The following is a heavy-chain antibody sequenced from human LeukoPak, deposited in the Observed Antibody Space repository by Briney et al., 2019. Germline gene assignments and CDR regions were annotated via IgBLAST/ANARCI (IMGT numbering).Heavy chain of an antibody. CDR1: GYTFTGYY. Sequence: ASVKVSCKASGYTFTGYYMHWVRQAPGQGLEWMGWINPNSGGTNYAQKFRGWVTMTRDTSISTAYMELSRLRSDDTAVYYCARVDCSGGSCYPDFDYWGQGTLVTVSS. J-gene: IGHJ4*02. V-gene: IGHV1-2*04. CDR3: ARVDCSGGSCYPDFDY. D-gene: IGHD2-15*01. CDR2: INPNSGGT.